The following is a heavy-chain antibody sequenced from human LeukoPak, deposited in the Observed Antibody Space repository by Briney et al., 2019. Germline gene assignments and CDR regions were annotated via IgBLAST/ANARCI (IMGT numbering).Heavy chain of an antibody. J-gene: IGHJ5*02. CDR1: GGSISSYY. CDR3: ARLIRGVIYGWFDP. V-gene: IGHV4-59*08. Sequence: SETLSLTCTVSGGSISSYYWSWIRQPPGKGLEWIGYIYYSGSTNYNPSLKSRVTISVDTSKNQFSLKLSSVTAADTAVYYCARLIRGVIYGWFDPWGQGTLVTVYS. D-gene: IGHD3-10*01. CDR2: IYYSGST.